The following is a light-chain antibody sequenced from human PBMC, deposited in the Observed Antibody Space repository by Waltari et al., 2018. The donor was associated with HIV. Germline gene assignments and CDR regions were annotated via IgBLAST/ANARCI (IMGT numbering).Light chain of an antibody. V-gene: IGLV2-8*01. CDR1: SSDDGGYNY. Sequence: QSALPQPPSASGSPGQSVTISCTGTSSDDGGYNYVSWYQQYPGKAPKLIIYEATKRPSGVPDRFSGSKSGNTASLTVSGLQAEDEADYYCTSYAGRDNFVVFGGGTRLTVL. CDR2: EAT. J-gene: IGLJ2*01. CDR3: TSYAGRDNFVV.